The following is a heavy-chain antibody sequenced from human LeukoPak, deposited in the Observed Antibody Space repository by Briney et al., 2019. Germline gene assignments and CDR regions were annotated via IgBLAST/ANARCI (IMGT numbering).Heavy chain of an antibody. CDR2: IYYSGST. V-gene: IGHV4-59*01. CDR1: GGSISSYY. J-gene: IGHJ4*02. CDR3: ARGNYDSSGYYFDY. Sequence: PSETLSLTCTVSGGSISSYYWSWIRQPPGKGLEWIGYIYYSGSTNYNPPHKSRVTISVDTSKNQLSLKLSSVTAADTAVYYCARGNYDSSGYYFDYWGQGTLVTVSS. D-gene: IGHD3-22*01.